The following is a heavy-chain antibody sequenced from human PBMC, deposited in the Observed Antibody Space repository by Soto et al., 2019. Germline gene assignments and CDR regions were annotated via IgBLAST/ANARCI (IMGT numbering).Heavy chain of an antibody. V-gene: IGHV1-69*13. CDR2: IIPIFGTA. D-gene: IGHD3-22*01. CDR1: EGTFSSYA. CDR3: ASGGGYYDSSGYPTPGYFDY. J-gene: IGHJ4*02. Sequence: SVKVSCKASEGTFSSYAISWVRQAPGQGLEWMGGIIPIFGTANYAQKFQGRVTITADESTSTAYMELSSLRSEDTAVYYCASGGGYYDSSGYPTPGYFDYWGQGTLVTVSS.